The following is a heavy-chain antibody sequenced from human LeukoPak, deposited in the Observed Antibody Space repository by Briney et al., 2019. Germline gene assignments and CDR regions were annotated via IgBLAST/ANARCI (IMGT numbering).Heavy chain of an antibody. CDR1: GGSISSSSYY. V-gene: IGHV4-39*07. J-gene: IGHJ3*02. CDR3: ARGGAVAGGGAFDI. CDR2: IYYSGST. Sequence: PSETLSLTCTVSGGSISSSSYYWGWIRQPPGKGLEWIGSIYYSGSTNYNPSLKSRVTISVDTSKNQFSLKLSSVTAADTAVYYCARGGAVAGGGAFDIWGQGTMVTVSS. D-gene: IGHD6-19*01.